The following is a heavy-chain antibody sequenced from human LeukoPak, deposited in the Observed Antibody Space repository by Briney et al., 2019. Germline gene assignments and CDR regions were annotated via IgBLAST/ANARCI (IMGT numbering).Heavy chain of an antibody. Sequence: GASVKVSCKASGYTFTSYGISWVRQAPGQGLEWMGWISANNGNTNYAQKLQGRVTMTTDTSTSTAYMEVRSLRSDDTAVYYCARELDRAIDYYGMDVWGQGTMVTVSS. V-gene: IGHV1-18*01. CDR2: ISANNGNT. CDR3: ARELDRAIDYYGMDV. J-gene: IGHJ6*02. D-gene: IGHD5-18*01. CDR1: GYTFTSYG.